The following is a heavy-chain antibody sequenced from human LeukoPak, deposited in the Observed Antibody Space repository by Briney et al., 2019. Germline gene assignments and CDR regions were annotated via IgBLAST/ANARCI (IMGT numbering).Heavy chain of an antibody. CDR1: GFTVSSNY. D-gene: IGHD6-19*01. V-gene: IGHV3-53*01. Sequence: GGSLRLSCAASGFTVSSNYMSWVRQAPGKGLEWVSVIYSGGSTYYADSVKGRFTISRDNSKNTLYLQMNSLRAEDTAVYYCARTGSGWPYYYYGMDVWGQGTTVTVSS. J-gene: IGHJ6*02. CDR2: IYSGGST. CDR3: ARTGSGWPYYYYGMDV.